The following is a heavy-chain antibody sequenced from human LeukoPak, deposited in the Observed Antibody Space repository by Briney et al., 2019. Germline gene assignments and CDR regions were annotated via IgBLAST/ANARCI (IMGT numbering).Heavy chain of an antibody. CDR2: IYTSGST. Sequence: PSETLSLTCTVSGGSISSGSYYWSWIRQPAGKGLEWIGRIYTSGSTNYNPSLKSRVTISVDTSKSQFPLKLSSVTAADTAVYYCARDVTPYVWGSYRYTWGFDPWGQGTLVTVSS. J-gene: IGHJ5*02. D-gene: IGHD3-16*02. CDR3: ARDVTPYVWGSYRYTWGFDP. V-gene: IGHV4-61*02. CDR1: GGSISSGSYY.